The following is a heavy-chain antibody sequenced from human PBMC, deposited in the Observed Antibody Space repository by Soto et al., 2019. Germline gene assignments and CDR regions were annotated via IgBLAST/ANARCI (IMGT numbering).Heavy chain of an antibody. Sequence: SETLSLTCTVSGGSISSYYWSWIRQPPGKGLEWIGYIYYSGSTNYNPSLKSRVTISVDTSKNQFSLKLSPVTAADTAVYYCERLITPASFDYWGQGTLVTVSS. V-gene: IGHV4-59*01. CDR3: ERLITPASFDY. J-gene: IGHJ4*02. CDR1: GGSISSYY. CDR2: IYYSGST. D-gene: IGHD1-20*01.